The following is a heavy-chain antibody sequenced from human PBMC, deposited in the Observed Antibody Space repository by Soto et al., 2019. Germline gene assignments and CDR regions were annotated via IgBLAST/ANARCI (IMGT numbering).Heavy chain of an antibody. J-gene: IGHJ4*02. D-gene: IGHD2-15*01. Sequence: GESLKISCKGSGYSFASNWIGWVRQKPGKGLEWMGIIYPGDSETKYSPSFQGQVTISADKSITTAYLQWSSLKASDTAMYYCAKHLGCTGGGCSLINWGQGTLVTVSS. V-gene: IGHV5-51*01. CDR3: AKHLGCTGGGCSLIN. CDR1: GYSFASNW. CDR2: IYPGDSET.